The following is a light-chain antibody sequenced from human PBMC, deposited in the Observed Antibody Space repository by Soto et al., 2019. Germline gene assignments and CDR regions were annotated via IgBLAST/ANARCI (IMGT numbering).Light chain of an antibody. V-gene: IGKV2-30*02. CDR2: KVS. J-gene: IGKJ5*01. Sequence: DVVMTQSPLSLPVTLGQPASISCRSTQSLVHSDGNTHLNWFQQRPGQSPRRLIYKVSNRDSGVPDRFSGSGSGTVFTLKISRVEAEDVGVYYCMQGTHWPITFGQGTRLEIK. CDR1: QSLVHSDGNTH. CDR3: MQGTHWPIT.